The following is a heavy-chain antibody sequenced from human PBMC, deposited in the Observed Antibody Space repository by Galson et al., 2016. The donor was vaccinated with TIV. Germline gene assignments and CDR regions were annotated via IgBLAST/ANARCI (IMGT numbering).Heavy chain of an antibody. CDR2: IDWDDDI. J-gene: IGHJ3*01. CDR1: GFSLSATGMS. Sequence: PALVKPTQTLTLTCTFSGFSLSATGMSVSWIRQPPGKALEWLARIDWDDDIYFSTSLRTRLTISKDTSKNQVVLIMTNMDPVDTATYFCARMPLPTEYYETSGNSGAFDFWGQGTKVTVSS. D-gene: IGHD3-16*01. V-gene: IGHV2-70*11. CDR3: ARMPLPTEYYETSGNSGAFDF.